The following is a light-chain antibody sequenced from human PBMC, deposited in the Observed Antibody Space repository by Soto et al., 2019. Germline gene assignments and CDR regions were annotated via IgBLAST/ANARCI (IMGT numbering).Light chain of an antibody. J-gene: IGLJ2*01. Sequence: QSVLTQPRSVSGSPGQSVTISCTGTSSDVGHYHYVSWYQQDPGKAPKVMIYDVSKRPSGVPDRFSGSKSGNTASLTISGLQAEDEADYYCCSFAGGYTLVFGGGTKLTVL. CDR1: SSDVGHYHY. CDR3: CSFAGGYTLV. CDR2: DVS. V-gene: IGLV2-11*01.